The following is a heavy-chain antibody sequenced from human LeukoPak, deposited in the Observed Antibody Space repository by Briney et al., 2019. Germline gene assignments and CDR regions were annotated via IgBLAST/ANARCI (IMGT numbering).Heavy chain of an antibody. CDR2: ISGSGGST. J-gene: IGHJ4*02. CDR3: ARDRHNHDYGDYALGY. V-gene: IGHV3-23*01. D-gene: IGHD4-17*01. Sequence: PGGSLRLSCAASGFTFSSYAMHWVRQAPGKGLEWVSAISGSGGSTYYADSVKGRFTISRDNSKNTLYLQMNSLRAEDTAVYYCARDRHNHDYGDYALGYWGQGTLVTVSS. CDR1: GFTFSSYA.